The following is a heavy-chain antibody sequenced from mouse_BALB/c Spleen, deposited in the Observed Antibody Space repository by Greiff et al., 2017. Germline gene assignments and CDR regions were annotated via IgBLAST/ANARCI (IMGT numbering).Heavy chain of an antibody. V-gene: IGHV3-6*02. CDR1: GYSITSGYY. Sequence: DVQLQESGPGLVKPSQSLSLTCSVTGYSITSGYYWNWIRQFPGNKLEWMGYISYDGSNNYNPSLKNRISITRDTSKNQFFLKLNSVTTEDTATYYCARTLYYRYDYWGQGTTLTVSS. CDR2: ISYDGSN. CDR3: ARTLYYRYDY. J-gene: IGHJ2*01. D-gene: IGHD2-14*01.